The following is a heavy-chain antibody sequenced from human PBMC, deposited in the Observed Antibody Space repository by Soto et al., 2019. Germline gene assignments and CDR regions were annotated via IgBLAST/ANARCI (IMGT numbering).Heavy chain of an antibody. CDR2: IYPGDSDT. CDR3: ARGPGYSGYEYYFDY. V-gene: IGHV5-51*01. CDR1: GYSFTSYW. Sequence: GESLKISCKGSGYSFTSYWIGWVRQMPGKGLEWMGIIYPGDSDTRYSPSFQGQVTISADKSISTAYLQWSSLKASDTAMYYCARGPGYSGYEYYFDYWGQGTLVTVSS. J-gene: IGHJ4*02. D-gene: IGHD5-12*01.